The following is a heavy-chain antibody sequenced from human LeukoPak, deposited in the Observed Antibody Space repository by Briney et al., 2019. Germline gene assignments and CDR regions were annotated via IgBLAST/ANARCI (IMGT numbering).Heavy chain of an antibody. CDR3: ANTYYDFWSGGIGDAFDI. Sequence: GGSLRLSCAASGFTFSSYSMNWVRQAPGKGLEWVSSISSSSSYIYYADSVKGRFTISRDNAKNSLYLQMNSLRAEDTAVYYCANTYYDFWSGGIGDAFDIWGQGTMVTVSS. D-gene: IGHD3-3*01. CDR2: ISSSSSYI. CDR1: GFTFSSYS. V-gene: IGHV3-21*01. J-gene: IGHJ3*02.